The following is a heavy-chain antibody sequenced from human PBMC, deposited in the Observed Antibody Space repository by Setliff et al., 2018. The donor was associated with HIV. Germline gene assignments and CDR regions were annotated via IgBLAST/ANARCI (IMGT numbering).Heavy chain of an antibody. V-gene: IGHV1-69*06. D-gene: IGHD1-7*01. J-gene: IGHJ3*02. CDR3: ARDRTSWNLEGAGAFGS. CDR1: RGTFSSYA. Sequence: SVKVSCKASRGTFSSYAVNWVRQAPGQGLEWMGRIIPVFGTANYAQNFQGRVTITADKSTSTAYMELSSLRSDDTAVYYCARDRTSWNLEGAGAFGSWGQGTMVTVSS. CDR2: IIPVFGTA.